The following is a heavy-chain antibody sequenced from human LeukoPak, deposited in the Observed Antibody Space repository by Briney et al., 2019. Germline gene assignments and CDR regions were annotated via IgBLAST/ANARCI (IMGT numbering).Heavy chain of an antibody. D-gene: IGHD4-23*01. Sequence: PGRSLRLSCAASGFTFSSYGMHWVRQAPGKGLEWVAVIWYDGSNKYYADSVKGRFTISRDNTKNSVFLQMNSLRAEDTAVYYCARRDDYGGPSDYWGQGTLVTVSS. V-gene: IGHV3-33*03. CDR2: IWYDGSNK. CDR1: GFTFSSYG. J-gene: IGHJ4*02. CDR3: ARRDDYGGPSDY.